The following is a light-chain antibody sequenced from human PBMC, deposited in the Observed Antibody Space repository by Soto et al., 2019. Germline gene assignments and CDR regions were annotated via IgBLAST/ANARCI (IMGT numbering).Light chain of an antibody. V-gene: IGKV3-20*01. J-gene: IGKJ5*01. CDR3: QQYGTSPIT. CDR2: GAS. Sequence: EHVLTQSPGTLSLSPGERATLSCRASQTVSSSLTWYQQRPGQAPRLLISGASRRATGIPDRFSGSGSGTDFTLTISRLEPEDFALYYCQQYGTSPITFGQGTRLEIK. CDR1: QTVSSS.